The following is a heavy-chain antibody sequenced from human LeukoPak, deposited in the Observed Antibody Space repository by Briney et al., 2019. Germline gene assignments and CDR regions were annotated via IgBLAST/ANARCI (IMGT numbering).Heavy chain of an antibody. CDR3: ASVTYSTPSPWDY. CDR1: AYTFTGYY. V-gene: IGHV1-2*02. D-gene: IGHD5-18*01. CDR2: IHPNSGGT. Sequence: GASVKVSCKASAYTFTGYYLHWVRQAPGQGLEWMGWIHPNSGGTEYAQKFQGRVTMTRDTSISTAYMAPNSLTSDDTAVYYCASVTYSTPSPWDYWGQGTLVTVSS. J-gene: IGHJ4*02.